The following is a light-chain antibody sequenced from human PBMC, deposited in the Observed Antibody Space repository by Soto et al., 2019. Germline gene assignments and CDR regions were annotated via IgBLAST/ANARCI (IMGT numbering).Light chain of an antibody. Sequence: EIVMTQSPASLSVSPGDGATLSCRASQSVASNVAWYQQKPGQGPRLLIHGASTRAVGVPARFSGGGSGTDFTITISSLQSEDSAVYYCQQYHNWPPQYTFGQGTKLQIK. V-gene: IGKV3-15*01. J-gene: IGKJ2*01. CDR1: QSVASN. CDR2: GAS. CDR3: QQYHNWPPQYT.